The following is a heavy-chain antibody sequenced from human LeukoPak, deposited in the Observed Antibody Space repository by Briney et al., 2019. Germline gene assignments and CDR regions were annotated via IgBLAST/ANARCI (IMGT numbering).Heavy chain of an antibody. CDR2: MNPNSGNT. D-gene: IGHD3-10*01. Sequence: ASVKVSCKASGYTFTSYDINWVRQATGQGLEWMGWMNPNSGNTGYAQKFQGRVTMTRDTSISTAYMELSRLRSDDTAVYYCARDQDYYGSGSSGYWGQGTLVTVSS. J-gene: IGHJ4*02. CDR3: ARDQDYYGSGSSGY. CDR1: GYTFTSYD. V-gene: IGHV1-8*01.